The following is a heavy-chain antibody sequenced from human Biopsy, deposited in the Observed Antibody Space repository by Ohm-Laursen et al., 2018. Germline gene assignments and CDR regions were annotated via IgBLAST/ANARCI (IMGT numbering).Heavy chain of an antibody. CDR1: GFTFSIYG. CDR2: IWYDGSNK. Sequence: SLRLSCSASGFTFSIYGMHWVRQAPGKGLEWVAVIWYDGSNKYYADSVKGRFTISRDDPKNTLYLQMNSLSAEDTAVYYCAREGDDSSGYTPHYFDYWGQGTLVTVSS. V-gene: IGHV3-33*01. J-gene: IGHJ4*02. CDR3: AREGDDSSGYTPHYFDY. D-gene: IGHD3-22*01.